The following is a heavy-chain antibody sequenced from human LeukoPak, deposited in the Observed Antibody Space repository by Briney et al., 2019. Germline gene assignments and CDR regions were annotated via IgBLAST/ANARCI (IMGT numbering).Heavy chain of an antibody. J-gene: IGHJ6*02. V-gene: IGHV3-13*04. CDR3: ARAGSGNRWANYGMDA. D-gene: IGHD1-1*01. CDR2: FKTKYNQV. CDR1: GFTFSDYA. Sequence: GGSLRLSCVASGFTFSDYAMNWVRQAPGKGLEWVSTFKTKYNQVYYPDSVKGRFTISRENAKNSLYLQMNSLRVGDTAVYYCARAGSGNRWANYGMDAWGQGTTVIVSS.